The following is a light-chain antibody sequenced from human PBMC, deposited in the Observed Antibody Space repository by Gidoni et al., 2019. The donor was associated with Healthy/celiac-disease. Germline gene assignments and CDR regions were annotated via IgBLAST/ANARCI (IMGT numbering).Light chain of an antibody. CDR2: GAS. CDR1: QSISSN. Sequence: EIAMSHSPATLSVSPGERATLSCRASQSISSNLAWYQQKPGQAPKLLIYGASTRATGIPSRFSGSGSGTEFTLTISSLQSEDFAVYYCQQYDNWPRSFGEGTKLEIK. CDR3: QQYDNWPRS. V-gene: IGKV3-15*01. J-gene: IGKJ2*03.